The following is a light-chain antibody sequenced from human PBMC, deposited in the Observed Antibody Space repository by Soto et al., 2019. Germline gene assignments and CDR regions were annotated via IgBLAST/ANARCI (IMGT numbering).Light chain of an antibody. Sequence: VVTQSPATLSLSPGERATLSCRASQSVGTYLAWYQDRGGQAPRLLISGASKRATGIPGRVSGGGSGTDFTLTINSLESEDFAVYSCHQCGNWPVPFGHGTRVEVK. CDR1: QSVGTY. V-gene: IGKV3-11*01. J-gene: IGKJ5*01. CDR2: GAS. CDR3: HQCGNWPVP.